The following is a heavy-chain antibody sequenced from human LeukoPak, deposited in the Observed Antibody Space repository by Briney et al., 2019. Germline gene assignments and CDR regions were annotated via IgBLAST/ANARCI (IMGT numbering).Heavy chain of an antibody. Sequence: GASVKVSCKASGYTFTGYYMHWVRQAPGQGLEWMGWINPTSGGTNYAQKFQGRVTMTRDTSISTAYMELSRLRSDDTAVYYCASPAVEVGASLDPALNFDYWGQGTLVTVSS. J-gene: IGHJ4*02. CDR3: ASPAVEVGASLDPALNFDY. D-gene: IGHD1-26*01. CDR2: INPTSGGT. CDR1: GYTFTGYY. V-gene: IGHV1-2*02.